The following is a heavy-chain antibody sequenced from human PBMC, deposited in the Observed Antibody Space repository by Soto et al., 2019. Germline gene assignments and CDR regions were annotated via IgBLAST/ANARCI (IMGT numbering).Heavy chain of an antibody. Sequence: EVQLVESWGGLVKPGGSLSLSCAASGFTFSSYSMNWVRQAPGKGLEWVSSISSSSSYIYYAESVKGRFTISRDNAKNTLYLQINILRADDTAVYYCARVVQAATWYYYAIAVWGQGTTVTVSS. J-gene: IGHJ6*02. D-gene: IGHD2-2*01. V-gene: IGHV3-21*01. CDR2: ISSSSSYI. CDR3: ARVVQAATWYYYAIAV. CDR1: GFTFSSYS.